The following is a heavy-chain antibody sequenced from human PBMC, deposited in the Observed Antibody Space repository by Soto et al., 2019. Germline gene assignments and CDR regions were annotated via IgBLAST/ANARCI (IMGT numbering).Heavy chain of an antibody. CDR3: AKDRPIDYGPGSYYTAFDI. CDR1: GFTFSSYA. J-gene: IGHJ3*02. V-gene: IGHV3-23*01. Sequence: EVQLLESGGGLVQPGGSLRLSCAASGFTFSSYAMSWVRQAPGKGLEWVSAISGSVGSTYYADSVKGRFTISRDNSKNTLYLQMNSLRAEDTDVYYCAKDRPIDYGPGSYYTAFDIWGQGTMVTVSS. D-gene: IGHD3-10*01. CDR2: ISGSVGST.